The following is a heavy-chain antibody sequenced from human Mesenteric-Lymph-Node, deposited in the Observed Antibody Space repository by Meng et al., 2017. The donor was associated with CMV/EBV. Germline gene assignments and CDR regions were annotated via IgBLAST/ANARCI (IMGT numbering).Heavy chain of an antibody. CDR1: GDSVSSNSAA. V-gene: IGHV6-1*01. CDR3: ARGVVAVAGLDTYHI. J-gene: IGHJ3*02. CDR2: TYYRSKWYN. Sequence: SETLSLTCAISGDSVSSNSAAWNWIRQSPSRGLEWLGRTYYRSKWYNDYGDSVKSRIAINADTSKNQFSLQLSSVTPADTAVYYCARGVVAVAGLDTYHIWGQGTTVTVSS. D-gene: IGHD6-19*01.